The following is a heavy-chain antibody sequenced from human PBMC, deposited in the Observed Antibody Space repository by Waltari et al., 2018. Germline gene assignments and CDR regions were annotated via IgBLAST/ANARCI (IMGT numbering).Heavy chain of an antibody. CDR2: IPRAGDT. CDR1: GFNVSTNF. Sequence: EVRLVESGGGLIQPGGSLRLSCAASGFNVSTNFLNWVRQAPGKGLEWVSIIPRAGDTYYADSVRGRFTISRYNSKHPVFLQMSGLRVEDSALYYCASDGDDYHDSNIYYPFAYWGQGTLVSVSS. D-gene: IGHD3-22*01. J-gene: IGHJ4*02. CDR3: ASDGDDYHDSNIYYPFAY. V-gene: IGHV3-53*01.